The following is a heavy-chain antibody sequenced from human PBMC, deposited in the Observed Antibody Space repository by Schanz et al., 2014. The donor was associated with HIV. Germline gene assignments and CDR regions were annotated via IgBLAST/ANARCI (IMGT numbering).Heavy chain of an antibody. Sequence: EVQLVEFGGGLVQPGGSLRLSCEASGFTFSSYWMHWVRQVPGKGLVWVSRINSEGSSTTYEYADSVKGRFTISRDNVRNMLYLQMNSLRAEDTALYYCAKTTRRFTAMTLGGFDYWGQGTLVTVSS. D-gene: IGHD5-18*01. CDR1: GFTFSSYW. J-gene: IGHJ4*02. CDR2: INSEGSST. V-gene: IGHV3-74*03. CDR3: AKTTRRFTAMTLGGFDY.